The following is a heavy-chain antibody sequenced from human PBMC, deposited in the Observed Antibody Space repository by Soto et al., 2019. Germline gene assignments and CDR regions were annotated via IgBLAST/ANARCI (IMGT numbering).Heavy chain of an antibody. CDR3: ARAIGDQLP. CDR1: GFTFSSYW. Sequence: EVQLVESGGGLVQPGGSLRLSCAASGFTFSSYWMSWVRQAPGKGLEWVANIKQDGREKYSVDSVKGQITISIDNAKLSLCVQMNSLRAEGTAVYYCARAIGDQLPWGQGTLVTVSS. J-gene: IGHJ5*02. CDR2: IKQDGREK. D-gene: IGHD2-2*01. V-gene: IGHV3-7*01.